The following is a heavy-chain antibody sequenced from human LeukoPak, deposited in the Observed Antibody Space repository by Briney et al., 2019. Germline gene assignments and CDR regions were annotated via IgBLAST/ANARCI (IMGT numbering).Heavy chain of an antibody. CDR1: GFTFTGHG. CDR2: IQHDGSNK. Sequence: GGSLRLSCVVSGFTFTGHGMHWIRQTPGKGLEWVAFIQHDGSNKYHADSVRGRFTISRDDSKNTLYLQMNSLRAEDTAVYYCAELGITMIGGVWGKGTTVTISS. CDR3: AELGITMIGGV. J-gene: IGHJ6*04. V-gene: IGHV3-30*02. D-gene: IGHD3-10*02.